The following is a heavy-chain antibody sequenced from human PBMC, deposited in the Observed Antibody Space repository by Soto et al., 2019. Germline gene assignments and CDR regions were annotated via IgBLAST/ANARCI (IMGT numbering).Heavy chain of an antibody. CDR2: IIPIFGTA. V-gene: IGHV1-69*12. D-gene: IGHD6-6*01. CDR1: GGTFSSYA. J-gene: IGHJ5*02. CDR3: ARVGEYSSSDNWFDP. Sequence: QVQLVQSGAEVKKPGSSVKVSCKASGGTFSSYAISWVRQAPGQGLEWMGGIIPIFGTANYAQKFQGRATITADESTITAYMELSSLRSENTAVYYCARVGEYSSSDNWFDPWGQGTLVTVSS.